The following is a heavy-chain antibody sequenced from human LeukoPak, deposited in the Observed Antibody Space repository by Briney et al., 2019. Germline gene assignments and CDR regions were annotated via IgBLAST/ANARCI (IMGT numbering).Heavy chain of an antibody. CDR3: ALSPGIAAAGGLFDC. CDR1: GFTFSNYL. D-gene: IGHD6-13*01. CDR2: ISSTGGTI. V-gene: IGHV3-48*01. J-gene: IGHJ4*02. Sequence: GGSLRLSCVGSGFTFSNYLMNWVRQAPGKGLEWVSFISSTGGTIYYADAVKGRFTVSRDNAKNSLLLQMNSLRAEDTALYYCALSPGIAAAGGLFDCWGQGTLVTVSS.